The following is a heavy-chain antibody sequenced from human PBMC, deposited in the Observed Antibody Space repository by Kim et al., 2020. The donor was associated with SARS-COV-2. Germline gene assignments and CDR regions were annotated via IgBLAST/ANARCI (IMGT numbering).Heavy chain of an antibody. J-gene: IGHJ5*02. D-gene: IGHD2-2*01. Sequence: SETLSLTCAVYGGSFSGYYWSWIRQPPGKGLEWIGEINHRGSTNYNPSLKSRVTISVDTSKNQFSLKLSSVTAADTAVYYCARRESVVVPAAIKRGNWFDPWGQGTLVTVSS. CDR3: ARRESVVVPAAIKRGNWFDP. CDR2: INHRGST. CDR1: GGSFSGYY. V-gene: IGHV4-34*01.